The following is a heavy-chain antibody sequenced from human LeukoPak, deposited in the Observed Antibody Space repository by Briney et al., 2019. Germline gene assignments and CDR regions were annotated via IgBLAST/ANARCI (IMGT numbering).Heavy chain of an antibody. CDR3: ARRRRGLQRGFDI. CDR2: IYPGDSDT. V-gene: IGHV5-51*01. D-gene: IGHD5-18*01. Sequence: GEPLKISCKGSGYIFTDYWIGWVRQMPGKGLEWMGIIYPGDSDTRSSPSFQGHVTISADKSINTAYLQWSSLKASDTAVYYCARRRRGLQRGFDIWGQGTMVTVSS. J-gene: IGHJ3*02. CDR1: GYIFTDYW.